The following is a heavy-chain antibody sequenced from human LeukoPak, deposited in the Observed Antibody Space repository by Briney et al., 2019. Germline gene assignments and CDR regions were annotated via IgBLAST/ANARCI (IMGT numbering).Heavy chain of an antibody. Sequence: GGSLRLSCAASGFSFSNYAMTWVRQAPGKGLEWVSAIFRSGGDTYYTDSMKGRFTIYRDNSKNTLYLQMNSLRVGDTAIYYCAKSFTGDNYYYGVDVWGQGTTVTVSS. V-gene: IGHV3-23*01. CDR2: IFRSGGDT. CDR3: AKSFTGDNYYYGVDV. J-gene: IGHJ6*02. CDR1: GFSFSNYA. D-gene: IGHD3-10*01.